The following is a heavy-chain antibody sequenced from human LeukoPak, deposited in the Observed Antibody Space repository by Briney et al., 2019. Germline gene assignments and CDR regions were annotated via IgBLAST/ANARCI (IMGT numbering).Heavy chain of an antibody. CDR2: FYPAGTT. V-gene: IGHV3-53*01. CDR3: VRERTGRGAFDI. CDR1: GFTVSTNY. J-gene: IGHJ3*02. D-gene: IGHD3/OR15-3a*01. Sequence: GGSLRLSCAASGFTVSTNYISWVRQAPGTGLEWVSVFYPAGTTYYADSVKGRFTISRDDSENTLSLQMNSLRAEDTAIYYCVRERTGRGAFDIWGQGTMVTVSS.